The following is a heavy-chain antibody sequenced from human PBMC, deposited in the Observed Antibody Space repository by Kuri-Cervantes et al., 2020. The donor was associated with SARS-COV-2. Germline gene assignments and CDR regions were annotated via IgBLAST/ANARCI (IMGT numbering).Heavy chain of an antibody. CDR3: ARGSYDFWSGYYTGCWFDP. V-gene: IGHV4-34*01. D-gene: IGHD3-3*01. CDR1: GGSFSGYY. J-gene: IGHJ5*02. Sequence: ESLKISCAVYGGSFSGYYWSWLRQPPGKGLEWIGEINHSGSTNYNPSLKSRVTISVDTSKNQFSLKLSSVTAADTAVYYCARGSYDFWSGYYTGCWFDPWGQGTLVTVSS. CDR2: INHSGST.